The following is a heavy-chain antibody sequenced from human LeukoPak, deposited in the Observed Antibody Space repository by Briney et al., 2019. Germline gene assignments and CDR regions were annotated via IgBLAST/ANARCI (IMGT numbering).Heavy chain of an antibody. V-gene: IGHV4-59*01. Sequence: SETLSLTCTVSSGSISTYYWSWIRQPPGKGLEWIGYIHYSGSTNYNPSLKSRVSISVETSKSHFSLKLTSVTAADTAVYYCARCTTGRTFGSLREIKRSREIDYWGQGTLVTVSS. CDR2: IHYSGST. CDR1: SGSISTYY. CDR3: ARCTTGRTFGSLREIKRSREIDY. D-gene: IGHD1-1*01. J-gene: IGHJ4*02.